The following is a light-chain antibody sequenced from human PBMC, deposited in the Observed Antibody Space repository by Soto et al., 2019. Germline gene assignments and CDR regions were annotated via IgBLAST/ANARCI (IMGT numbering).Light chain of an antibody. CDR3: QQYYSTPPT. J-gene: IGKJ3*01. V-gene: IGKV4-1*01. CDR2: WAS. Sequence: DIVMTQSPDSLAVSLGERATINCKSSQSVLYRSNNKNYLGWYQQRPGQAPKLLIYWASTRDSGVPDRFSGSASGTDFTLTISSLQAEDAAVYYCQQYYSTPPTFGPWTRVEIK. CDR1: QSVLYRSNNKNY.